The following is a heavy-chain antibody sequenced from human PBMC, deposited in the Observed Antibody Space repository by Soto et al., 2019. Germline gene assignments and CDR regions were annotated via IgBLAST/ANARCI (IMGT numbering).Heavy chain of an antibody. D-gene: IGHD3-10*01. V-gene: IGHV3-23*01. CDR1: GFTFNNYA. Sequence: EVQLLESGGGLVQPGGSLRLSCAASGFTFNNYAMTWVRQAPGKGLEWVSAIIGGGDTTSYADSVKGRFTVSRDGSKNTLYLQMSSLRAEDTALYYCAKGRGGSGSLTPRVDFWGQGTLVTGSS. CDR3: AKGRGGSGSLTPRVDF. J-gene: IGHJ4*02. CDR2: IIGGGDTT.